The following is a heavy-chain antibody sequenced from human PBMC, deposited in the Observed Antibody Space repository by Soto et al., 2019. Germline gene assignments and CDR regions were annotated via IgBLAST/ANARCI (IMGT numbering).Heavy chain of an antibody. CDR1: GYSFSNYY. J-gene: IGHJ4*02. CDR2: ITQDAAET. V-gene: IGHV3-7*03. CDR3: ARPPDYGPYLDY. Sequence: VGSLRLSCRASGYSFSNYYILWVRHAPGQPLVRLANITQDAAETYYVDSVKCRFTTSRDNTHNLMYLQINSLTADHTAFYYCARPPDYGPYLDYWGQGILVTVSS. D-gene: IGHD4-17*01.